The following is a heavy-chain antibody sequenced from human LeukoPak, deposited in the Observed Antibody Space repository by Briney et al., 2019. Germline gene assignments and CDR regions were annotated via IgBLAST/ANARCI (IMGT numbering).Heavy chain of an antibody. J-gene: IGHJ6*02. CDR3: ARDCSSTSCYIRSEGYYYGMDV. V-gene: IGHV1-69*13. CDR1: GGTFSSYA. D-gene: IGHD2-2*02. CDR2: IIPIFGTA. Sequence: SVKVSCKASGGTFSSYAISWVRQAPGQGLEWMGGIIPIFGTANYAQKFQGRVTITADESTSTAYMELSSLRSEDTAVYYCARDCSSTSCYIRSEGYYYGMDVWGQGTTVTVSS.